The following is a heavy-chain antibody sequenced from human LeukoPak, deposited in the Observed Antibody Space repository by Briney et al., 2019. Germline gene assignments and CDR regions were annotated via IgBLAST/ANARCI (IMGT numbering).Heavy chain of an antibody. CDR3: ARDHCSSTTCYFTGYYYYYRLDV. V-gene: IGHV3-11*01. D-gene: IGHD2-2*01. J-gene: IGHJ6*02. CDR1: GFTFSDYY. Sequence: GGSLSLSCAASGFTFSDYYMSWIRQAPGKGLEWVSYISSSGSTIYYADSVKGRFTISRDNAKNSLYLQMNSLRAEDTAVYYCARDHCSSTTCYFTGYYYYYRLDVWGQGTTVTVYS. CDR2: ISSSGSTI.